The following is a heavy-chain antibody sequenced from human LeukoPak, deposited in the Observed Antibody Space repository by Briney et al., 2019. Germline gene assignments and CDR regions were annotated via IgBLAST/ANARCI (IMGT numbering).Heavy chain of an antibody. D-gene: IGHD4-17*01. CDR1: GGSISSYY. Sequence: PSETLSLTCTVSGGSISSYYWSWIRQPPGKGLEWIGYIYYSGSTYYNPSLKSRVTISVDTSKNQFSLKLSSVTAADTAVYYCARHVKYGDYYFDYWGQGTLVTVSS. CDR3: ARHVKYGDYYFDY. J-gene: IGHJ4*02. CDR2: IYYSGST. V-gene: IGHV4-59*08.